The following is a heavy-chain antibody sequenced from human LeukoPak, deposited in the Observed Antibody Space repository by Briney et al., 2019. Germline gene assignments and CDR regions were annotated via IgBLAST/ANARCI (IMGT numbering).Heavy chain of an antibody. CDR2: ISAYNGNT. D-gene: IGHD2-21*02. Sequence: ASVKVSCEASAYTFTSYGISWVRQAPGQGLEWMGWISAYNGNTNYAQKLQGRVTMTTDTSTSTAYMELRSLRSDDTAVYYCARVAYCGGDCLYYFDHWGQGTLVTVSS. CDR1: AYTFTSYG. V-gene: IGHV1-18*01. J-gene: IGHJ4*02. CDR3: ARVAYCGGDCLYYFDH.